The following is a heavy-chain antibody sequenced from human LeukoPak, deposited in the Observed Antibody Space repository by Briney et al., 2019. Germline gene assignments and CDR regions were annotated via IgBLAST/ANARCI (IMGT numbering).Heavy chain of an antibody. CDR3: ARFGDYVHDY. Sequence: SETLSLTCTVSGGSISSYYWSWIRQPPGKGLEWIGYIYYSGSTSYNPSLKSRVTISVDTSKNQFSLKLSSVTAADTAVYYCARFGDYVHDYWGQGTLVTVSS. V-gene: IGHV4-59*01. J-gene: IGHJ4*02. CDR2: IYYSGST. CDR1: GGSISSYY. D-gene: IGHD4-17*01.